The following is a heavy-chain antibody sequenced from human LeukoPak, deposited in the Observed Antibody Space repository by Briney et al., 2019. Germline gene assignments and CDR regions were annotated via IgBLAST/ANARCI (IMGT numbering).Heavy chain of an antibody. J-gene: IGHJ4*02. CDR3: ARVRATFSPHFDN. Sequence: GGSLRLSCAASGFTSSSYWMHWVRQAPGKGLMWVSRINSDGRITNYADSVKGRFTISRDNAKNTLYLQMNSLRAEDTAVYYCARVRATFSPHFDNWGQGTPVTVSS. CDR2: INSDGRIT. D-gene: IGHD5-12*01. V-gene: IGHV3-74*01. CDR1: GFTSSSYW.